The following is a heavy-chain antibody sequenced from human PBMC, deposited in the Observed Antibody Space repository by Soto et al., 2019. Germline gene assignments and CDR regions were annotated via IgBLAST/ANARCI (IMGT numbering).Heavy chain of an antibody. CDR3: ARHNYDFWSGYYPHTPSPYYYYYMDV. CDR2: MNPNSGNT. Sequence: ASVKVSCKASGYTFTSYDINWVRQATGQGLEWMGWMNPNSGNTGYAQKFQGRVTMTRNTSISTAYMELSSLRSEDTAVYYCARHNYDFWSGYYPHTPSPYYYYYMDVWGKGTTVTVSS. D-gene: IGHD3-3*01. CDR1: GYTFTSYD. J-gene: IGHJ6*03. V-gene: IGHV1-8*01.